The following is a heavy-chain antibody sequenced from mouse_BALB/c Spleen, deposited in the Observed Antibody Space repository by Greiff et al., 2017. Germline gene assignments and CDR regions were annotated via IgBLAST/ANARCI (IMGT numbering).Heavy chain of an antibody. Sequence: EVKLMESGGGLVKPGGSLKLSCAASGFTFSDYYMYWVRQTPEKRLEWVATISDGGSYTYYPDSVKGRFTISRDNAKNNLYLQMSSLKSEDTAMYYCARGSSTTVVATDYWGQGTTLTVSS. CDR1: GFTFSDYY. V-gene: IGHV5-4*02. J-gene: IGHJ2*01. D-gene: IGHD1-1*01. CDR2: ISDGGSYT. CDR3: ARGSSTTVVATDY.